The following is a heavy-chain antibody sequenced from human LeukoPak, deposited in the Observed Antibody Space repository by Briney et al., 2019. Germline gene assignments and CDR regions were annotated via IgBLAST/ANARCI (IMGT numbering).Heavy chain of an antibody. D-gene: IGHD6-19*01. CDR2: IYYNGNT. V-gene: IGHV4-39*02. Sequence: SETLSLTCTVSGGSISRSNYYWGWIRQPPGKGLEWIGTIYYNGNTYYNPSLKSRVTISVDTSKNHFSLNLNSVTAADTAVYYCVRSDNSDALDAFDIWGQGARVTVSS. J-gene: IGHJ3*02. CDR1: GGSISRSNYY. CDR3: VRSDNSDALDAFDI.